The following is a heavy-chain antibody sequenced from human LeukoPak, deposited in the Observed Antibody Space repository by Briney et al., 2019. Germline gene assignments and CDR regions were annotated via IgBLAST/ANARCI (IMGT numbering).Heavy chain of an antibody. CDR2: ISSSSSTI. V-gene: IGHV3-48*01. Sequence: PGGSLRLPCAASGFTFSSYSMNWVRQAPGKGLEWVSYISSSSSTIYYADSVKGRFTISRDNSKNTLYLQMNSLRAEDSAVYYCAKGTMDGGQYYYDSSGGQGTLVTVSS. CDR1: GFTFSSYS. D-gene: IGHD3-22*01. CDR3: AKGTMDGGQYYYDSS. J-gene: IGHJ4*02.